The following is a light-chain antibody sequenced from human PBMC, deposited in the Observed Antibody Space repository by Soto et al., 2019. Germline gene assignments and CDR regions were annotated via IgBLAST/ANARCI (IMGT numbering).Light chain of an antibody. V-gene: IGLV2-14*01. CDR3: SSYTTIFTYV. CDR1: SSDVGDYKY. J-gene: IGLJ1*01. CDR2: EVS. Sequence: QSALTQPDSVSGSPGQSITISCTGTSSDVGDYKYVSWYQQHPGKAPKLVISEVSNRPSGISNRFSGSKSGNTASLTISGLQAEDEADYYCSSYTTIFTYVFGTGTKVTVL.